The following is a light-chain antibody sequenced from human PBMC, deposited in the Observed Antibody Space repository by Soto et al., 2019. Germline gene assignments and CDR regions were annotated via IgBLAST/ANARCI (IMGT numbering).Light chain of an antibody. CDR2: EVT. CDR1: SGDIGGYDY. J-gene: IGLJ1*01. V-gene: IGLV2-8*01. Sequence: ALTQPPSASGSPGQSVTISCTGTSGDIGGYDYVSWYQQHPGKAPKLMIYEVTKRPLGVPDRFSGSKSGNTASLTVSGLQAEDEADYYCSSYAGSNNPYVFGTGTKVTVL. CDR3: SSYAGSNNPYV.